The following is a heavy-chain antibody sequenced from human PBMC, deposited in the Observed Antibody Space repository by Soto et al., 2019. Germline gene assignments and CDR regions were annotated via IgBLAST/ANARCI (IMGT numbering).Heavy chain of an antibody. CDR1: VGTFSSYA. CDR2: IIPIFGTA. CDR3: ARRGNSGGPTGYFDY. D-gene: IGHD2-15*01. V-gene: IGHV1-69*13. Sequence: SVKVSCKASVGTFSSYAISWVRQAPGQGLEWMGGIIPIFGTANYAQKFQGRVTITADESTSTAYMELSSLRSEDTAVYYCARRGNSGGPTGYFDYWGQGTLVTVSP. J-gene: IGHJ4*02.